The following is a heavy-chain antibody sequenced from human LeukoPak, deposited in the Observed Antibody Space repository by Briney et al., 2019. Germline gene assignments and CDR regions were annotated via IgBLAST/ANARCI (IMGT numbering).Heavy chain of an antibody. CDR2: ISAYNGNT. CDR3: AGDYGDYEVRY. V-gene: IGHV1-18*01. Sequence: ASVKVSCKASGYTFTGSGITWVRQAPGQGLEWMGWISAYNGNTNYAQKVQGRVTMTTDTSTSTAYMELRSLRSDDTAVYYCAGDYGDYEVRYWGQGTLVTVSS. CDR1: GYTFTGSG. D-gene: IGHD4-17*01. J-gene: IGHJ4*02.